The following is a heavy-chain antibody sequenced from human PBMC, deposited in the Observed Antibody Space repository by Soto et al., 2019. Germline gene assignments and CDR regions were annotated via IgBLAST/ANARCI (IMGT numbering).Heavy chain of an antibody. CDR2: IYYSGST. J-gene: IGHJ5*02. CDR1: GGSVSSGSYY. Sequence: SETLSLTCTVSGGSVSSGSYYWSWIRQPPGKGLEWIGYIYYSGSTNYNPSLKSRVTISVDTSKNQFSLKLSSVTAADTAVYYCARASYYDILTGRRWRCFHPWGQGTLVTVSS. CDR3: ARASYYDILTGRRWRCFHP. D-gene: IGHD3-9*01. V-gene: IGHV4-61*01.